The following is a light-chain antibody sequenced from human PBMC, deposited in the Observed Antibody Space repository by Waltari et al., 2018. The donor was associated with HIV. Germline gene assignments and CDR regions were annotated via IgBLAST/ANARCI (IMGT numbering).Light chain of an antibody. J-gene: IGKJ1*01. V-gene: IGKV3-20*01. Sequence: EIVLTQSPGTLSLSPGERATLSCRASQSVSSSYLAWYQQKPGQAPRLLIYGASSRATGIPDRFSGSGSGTQFTLTITGLQSEDCAVYYCQQYKNWPPLTFGQGTKVEIK. CDR2: GAS. CDR3: QQYKNWPPLT. CDR1: QSVSSSY.